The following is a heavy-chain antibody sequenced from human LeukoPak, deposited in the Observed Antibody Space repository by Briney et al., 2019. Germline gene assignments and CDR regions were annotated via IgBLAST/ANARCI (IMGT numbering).Heavy chain of an antibody. Sequence: SGGSLRLSCSASGFTFSDYDMNWVRQAPGKGLEWVSYISGSSSTIYYADSVRGRLTISRDNAKNSLYLQMNSLRVEDTAVYYCARDSGDFWSGPYWGQGTLVTVSS. CDR3: ARDSGDFWSGPY. J-gene: IGHJ4*02. CDR2: ISGSSSTI. CDR1: GFTFSDYD. D-gene: IGHD3-3*01. V-gene: IGHV3-48*01.